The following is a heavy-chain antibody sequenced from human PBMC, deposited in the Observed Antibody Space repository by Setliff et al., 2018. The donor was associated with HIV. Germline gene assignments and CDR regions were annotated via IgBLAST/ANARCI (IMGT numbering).Heavy chain of an antibody. CDR2: IYTTGST. Sequence: SETLSLTCTVSGDSISNYYWSWVRQPPGKGLEWIGYIYTTGSTNYNPSLKSRVTTSVDTPKNQFSLKLNSVTAADTAVYYCAKTIGRYFDTFDNWGQGTLVTVSS. D-gene: IGHD3-9*01. J-gene: IGHJ4*02. V-gene: IGHV4-4*08. CDR3: AKTIGRYFDTFDN. CDR1: GDSISNYY.